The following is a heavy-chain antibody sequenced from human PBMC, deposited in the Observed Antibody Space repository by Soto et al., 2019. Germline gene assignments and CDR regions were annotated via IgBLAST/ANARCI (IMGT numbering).Heavy chain of an antibody. V-gene: IGHV3-23*01. CDR2: ISGSGGST. CDR1: GFTFSSYA. D-gene: IGHD5-18*01. J-gene: IGHJ4*02. CDR3: AKGYSYGYPSYYFDY. Sequence: WGSLRLSCAASGFTFSSYAMSWVRQAPGKGLEWVSAISGSGGSTYYADSVKGRFTISRDNSKNTLYLQMNSLRAEDTAVYYCAKGYSYGYPSYYFDYWGQGTLVTVSS.